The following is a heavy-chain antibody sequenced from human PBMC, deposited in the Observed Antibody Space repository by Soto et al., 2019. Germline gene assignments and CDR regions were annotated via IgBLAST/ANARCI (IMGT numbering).Heavy chain of an antibody. Sequence: GGSLRLSCVASGFTFGNHAMSWVRQAPGKGLQWVSAITGSGGSTYHADSAKGRFTISRDNSKNILYLQMNSLRAEDTAVYFCAKGYVRGNMIINSWGQGTRVTVSS. CDR3: AKGYVRGNMIINS. V-gene: IGHV3-23*01. J-gene: IGHJ5*02. CDR2: ITGSGGST. D-gene: IGHD3-10*02. CDR1: GFTFGNHA.